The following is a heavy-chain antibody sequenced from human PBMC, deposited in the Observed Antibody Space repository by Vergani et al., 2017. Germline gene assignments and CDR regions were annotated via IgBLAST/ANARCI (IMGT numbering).Heavy chain of an antibody. CDR3: AKSWLPFDY. CDR1: GFTFSSYG. CDR2: ISGSGGST. J-gene: IGHJ4*02. Sequence: VQLVESGGGVVQPGRSLRLSCAASGFTFSSYGMHWVRQAPGKGLEWVSTISGSGGSTYYADSVKGRFTISRDNSKNTLYLQMNSLRAEDTAVYYCAKSWLPFDYWGQGTLVTVSS. D-gene: IGHD6-13*01. V-gene: IGHV3-23*04.